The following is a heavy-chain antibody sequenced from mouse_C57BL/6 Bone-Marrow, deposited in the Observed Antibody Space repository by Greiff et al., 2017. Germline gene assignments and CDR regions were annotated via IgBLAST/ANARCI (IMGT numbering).Heavy chain of an antibody. J-gene: IGHJ1*03. CDR3: TTYYDYHDV. CDR2: IDPENGDT. D-gene: IGHD2-4*01. V-gene: IGHV14-4*01. CDR1: GFNIKDDY. Sequence: SGAELVRPGASVKLSCTASGFNIKDDYMHWVKQRPEQGLEWIGWIDPENGDTEYASKFQGKATITADTSSNTAYLQLSSLTSEDTAVYYCTTYYDYHDVWGTGTTVTVSS.